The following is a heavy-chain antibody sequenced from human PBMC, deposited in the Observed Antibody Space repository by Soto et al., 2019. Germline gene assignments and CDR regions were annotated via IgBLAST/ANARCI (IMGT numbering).Heavy chain of an antibody. Sequence: SETLSLTCAVYGVSFSGYYWTWIRQPPGKGLEWIGEINHSGSTNYNPSLKSRVTISVDTSKNQFSLKLSSVTAADTAVYYCARHRAAVDWFDPWGQGTLVTVSS. CDR2: INHSGST. CDR3: ARHRAAVDWFDP. CDR1: GVSFSGYY. D-gene: IGHD6-13*01. J-gene: IGHJ5*02. V-gene: IGHV4-34*01.